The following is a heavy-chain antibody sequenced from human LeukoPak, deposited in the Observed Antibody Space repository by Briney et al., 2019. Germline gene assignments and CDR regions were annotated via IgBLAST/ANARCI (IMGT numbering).Heavy chain of an antibody. V-gene: IGHV4-30-4*01. D-gene: IGHD3-22*01. J-gene: IGHJ5*02. CDR1: GGSISSGDYY. CDR2: IYYSGST. CDR3: ARADYYDSRCWFDP. Sequence: SQTLSLTCTVSGGSISSGDYYWSWIRQPPGKGLEWIVYIYYSGSTYYNPSLKSRVTISVDTSKNQFSLKLSSVTAADTAVYYCARADYYDSRCWFDPWGQGTLVTVSS.